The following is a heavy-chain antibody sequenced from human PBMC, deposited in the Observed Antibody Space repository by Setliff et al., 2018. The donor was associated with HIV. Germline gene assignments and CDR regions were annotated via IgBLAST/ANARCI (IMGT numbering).Heavy chain of an antibody. CDR2: IHYDGGT. CDR3: ARYHYGVDWFDP. CDR1: GFSVDSAFY. J-gene: IGHJ5*02. V-gene: IGHV4-38-2*01. D-gene: IGHD3-10*01. Sequence: SETLSLTCGVSGFSVDSAFYWAWIRQPPGQGLEWIGSIHYDGGTYYNPSLKSRVHISIDTSKSEFSLKVNSVTAADTAVYFCARYHYGVDWFDPWGRGTLVTVSS.